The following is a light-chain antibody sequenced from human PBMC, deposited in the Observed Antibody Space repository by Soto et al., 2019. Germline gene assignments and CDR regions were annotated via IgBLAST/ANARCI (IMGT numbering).Light chain of an antibody. CDR3: SSYTSSSTRV. J-gene: IGLJ1*01. V-gene: IGLV2-14*01. Sequence: QSALTQPASVSGSPGQSITISCTGTSSDVGGYNYVSWYQQHPGKAPKLIIYEVSNRPTGVSNRFSGSKSGHTASLTISGLQSEDEADYFCSSYTSSSTRVFGTGTKLTVL. CDR2: EVS. CDR1: SSDVGGYNY.